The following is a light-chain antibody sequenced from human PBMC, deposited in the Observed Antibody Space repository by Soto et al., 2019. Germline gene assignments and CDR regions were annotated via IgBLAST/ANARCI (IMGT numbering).Light chain of an antibody. CDR1: QSVLYSSNNKNY. CDR3: QQYYSTLT. CDR2: WAS. V-gene: IGKV4-1*01. J-gene: IGKJ4*01. Sequence: DIVMTQSPDSLAVSLGERATINCKSSQSVLYSSNNKNYFAWYQQKPGQPPKLLIYWASTRESGVPDRFSGSGSGTDFTLTISSLHAEDVAVYYCQQYYSTLTFGGGTKVEIK.